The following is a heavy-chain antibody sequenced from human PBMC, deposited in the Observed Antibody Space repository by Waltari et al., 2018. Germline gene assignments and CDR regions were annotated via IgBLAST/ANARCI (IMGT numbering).Heavy chain of an antibody. CDR1: GFAFSTYT. Sequence: EVQLVESGGGLVKPGGSLRLSCAASGFAFSTYTMNWVRQAPGKGLEWVSSISTSSTYIYYADSVKGQFTVYRDNAKNSLFLQIKSPRADDTAVYYCARDSVPYSVGSYRFDYWGQGTLVTVSS. J-gene: IGHJ4*02. CDR2: ISTSSTYI. V-gene: IGHV3-21*02. D-gene: IGHD3-16*02. CDR3: ARDSVPYSVGSYRFDY.